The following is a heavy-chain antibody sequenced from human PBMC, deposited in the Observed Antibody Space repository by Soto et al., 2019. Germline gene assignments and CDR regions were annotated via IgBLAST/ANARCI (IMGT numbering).Heavy chain of an antibody. V-gene: IGHV1-69*06. CDR3: AREVGYGDFSAALLD. J-gene: IGHJ4*02. CDR2: IITIFGTA. D-gene: IGHD4-17*01. CDR1: GGTFSSHS. Sequence: AVKVSCKASGGTFSSHSINWVRQAPGQGLEWMGGIITIFGTANYAQKFQGRVTITADKSTSTAYMELNSLRSDDTAVYYCAREVGYGDFSAALLDWGQGTLVTVSS.